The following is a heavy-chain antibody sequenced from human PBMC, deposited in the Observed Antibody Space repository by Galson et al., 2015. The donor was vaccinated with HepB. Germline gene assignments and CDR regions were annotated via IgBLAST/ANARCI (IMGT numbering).Heavy chain of an antibody. CDR1: GYTFSSYS. Sequence: SVKVSCKASGYTFSSYSITWVRQAPGQGLEWMGWINAYNRNTDYARQPQGRVTMTTDTSTSTAYMELKSLRSDDTAVYYCARGALVVVVDATQNNWFDPWGQGTLVTVSS. CDR3: ARGALVVVVDATQNNWFDP. V-gene: IGHV1-18*01. J-gene: IGHJ5*02. CDR2: INAYNRNT. D-gene: IGHD2-15*01.